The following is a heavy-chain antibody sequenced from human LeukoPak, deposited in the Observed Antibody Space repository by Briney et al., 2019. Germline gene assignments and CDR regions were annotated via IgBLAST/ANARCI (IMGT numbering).Heavy chain of an antibody. Sequence: GGSLRLSCAASGFTFSSYAMNWVRQAPGKGLEWVSSISESGGTTDYADSVKGRFTISRDNAKNSLYLQMDSLRAEDTAVYYCARDAEQWLFAFDIWGQGTMVTVSS. J-gene: IGHJ3*02. D-gene: IGHD6-19*01. CDR2: ISESGGTT. CDR1: GFTFSSYA. V-gene: IGHV3-23*01. CDR3: ARDAEQWLFAFDI.